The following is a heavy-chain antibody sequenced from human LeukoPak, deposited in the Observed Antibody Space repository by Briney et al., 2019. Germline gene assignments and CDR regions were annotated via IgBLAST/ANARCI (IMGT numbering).Heavy chain of an antibody. V-gene: IGHV4-39*07. D-gene: IGHD3-10*01. CDR1: GGSISSSSYY. CDR2: IYYSGST. J-gene: IGHJ6*02. Sequence: PSETLSLTCTVSGGSISSSSYYWGWIRQPPGKGLEWIGSIYYSGSTYYNPSLKSRVTISVDTSKNQFSLKLSSVTAADTAVYYCASFWVPRVSGSYSSPYYYGMDVWGQGTTVTVSS. CDR3: ASFWVPRVSGSYSSPYYYGMDV.